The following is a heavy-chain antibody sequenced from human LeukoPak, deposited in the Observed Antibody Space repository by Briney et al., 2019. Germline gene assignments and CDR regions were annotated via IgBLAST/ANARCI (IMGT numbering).Heavy chain of an antibody. CDR1: GDSISSYY. D-gene: IGHD6-13*01. CDR3: ATGYSSTWYYFDY. V-gene: IGHV4-59*01. Sequence: SETPSLTCTVSGDSISSYYWSWIRQPPGKGLEWIGYIYHSGSTNYNPSLKSRVTISADTSKDQFSLKLASVTAADTAVYYCATGYSSTWYYFDYWGQGTLVTVSS. J-gene: IGHJ4*02. CDR2: IYHSGST.